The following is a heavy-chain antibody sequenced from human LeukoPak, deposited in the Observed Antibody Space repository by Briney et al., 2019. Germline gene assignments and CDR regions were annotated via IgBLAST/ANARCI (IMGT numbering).Heavy chain of an antibody. J-gene: IGHJ3*02. CDR3: ATAGAHGAFDI. D-gene: IGHD3-10*01. V-gene: IGHV4-39*01. Sequence: PSETLSLTCTVSGGSISSSSYYWGWIRQPPGKGLEWIGSIYYSGSTYYNPSLKSRVTVSVDTSKNQFSLKLSSVTAADTAVYYCATAGAHGAFDIWGQGTMVTVSS. CDR2: IYYSGST. CDR1: GGSISSSSYY.